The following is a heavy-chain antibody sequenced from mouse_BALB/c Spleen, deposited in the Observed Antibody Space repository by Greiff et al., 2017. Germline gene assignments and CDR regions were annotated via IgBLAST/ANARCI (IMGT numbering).Heavy chain of an antibody. CDR3: AGTGTDYAMDY. CDR2: INPSSGYT. V-gene: IGHV1-4*01. D-gene: IGHD4-1*01. CDR1: GYTFTSYT. J-gene: IGHJ4*01. Sequence: QVQLKESGAELARPGASVKMSCKASGYTFTSYTMHWVKQRPGQGLEWIGYINPSSGYTNYNQKFKDKATLTADKSSSTAYMQLSSLTSEDSAVYYCAGTGTDYAMDYWGQGTSVTVS.